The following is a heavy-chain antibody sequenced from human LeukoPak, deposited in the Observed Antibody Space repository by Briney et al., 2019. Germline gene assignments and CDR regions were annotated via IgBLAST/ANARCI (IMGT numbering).Heavy chain of an antibody. Sequence: SETLSLTCTVSGGSISSSSYYWAWIRQPPGKGLEWIGSIHYSGSTYYNPSLQSRVTISIDTSKNQFSLKLRFVTAADTAVYYCARVRCSGGSCPYYYYYYYMDVWGKGTTVTASS. J-gene: IGHJ6*03. D-gene: IGHD2-15*01. CDR3: ARVRCSGGSCPYYYYYYYMDV. CDR2: IHYSGST. CDR1: GGSISSSSYY. V-gene: IGHV4-39*07.